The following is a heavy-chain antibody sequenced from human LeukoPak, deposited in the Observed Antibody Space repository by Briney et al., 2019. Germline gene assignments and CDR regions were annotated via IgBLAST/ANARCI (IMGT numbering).Heavy chain of an antibody. J-gene: IGHJ3*02. CDR1: EFTFSTYG. V-gene: IGHV3-23*01. CDR2: ISGSGTTT. D-gene: IGHD4-17*01. CDR3: ARDPNGDYIGSFDM. Sequence: GGCLRLSCAASEFTFSTYGMSWVRQTPGKGLEWVSSISGSGTTTQYADSVQGRFAVSRDNSKNTLYLQMNSLRAEDTAVYFCARDPNGDYIGSFDMWGRGTMVSVSS.